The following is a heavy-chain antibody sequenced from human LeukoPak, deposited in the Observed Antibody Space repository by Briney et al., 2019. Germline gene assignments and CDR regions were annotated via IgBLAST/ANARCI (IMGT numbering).Heavy chain of an antibody. CDR2: ISSSSGSI. Sequence: QSGGSLRLSCAASGFTFSSYSMNWVRQAPGKGLEWLSYISSSSGSIYHADSVKGRFTISRDNANNSLHLQMNSLRAEDTAVYCCARASETVLVWYLGGMDVWGQGTTVTVSS. D-gene: IGHD3/OR15-3a*01. CDR1: GFTFSSYS. V-gene: IGHV3-48*01. J-gene: IGHJ6*02. CDR3: ARASETVLVWYLGGMDV.